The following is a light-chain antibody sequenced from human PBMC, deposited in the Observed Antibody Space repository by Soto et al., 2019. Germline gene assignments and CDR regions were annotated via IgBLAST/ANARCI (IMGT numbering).Light chain of an antibody. CDR2: EVS. CDR3: CSYAGSSTFVV. J-gene: IGLJ2*01. CDR1: SSDVGSYNL. Sequence: QSALTQPASVSGSPGQSITISCTGTSSDVGSYNLVSWYQQHPGKAPKLMIYEVSKRPSGVSNRFSGYKSGNTASLTISGLQAEDEADYYCCSYAGSSTFVVFGGGTAVTVL. V-gene: IGLV2-23*02.